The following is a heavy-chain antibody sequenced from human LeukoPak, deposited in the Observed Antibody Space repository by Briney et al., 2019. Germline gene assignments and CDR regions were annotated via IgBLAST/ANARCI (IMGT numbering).Heavy chain of an antibody. CDR2: IWSVGGAE. CDR3: ARDFPAGAFDI. D-gene: IGHD6-19*01. V-gene: IGHV3-33*01. J-gene: IGHJ3*02. Sequence: PGGSLRLSCVSSGFPFSSYGMHWVRQAPGKGLEWVAVIWSVGGAEYYADSVKGRFTISRDNAKNSLYLQMNSLRAEDTAVYYCARDFPAGAFDIWGQGTMVTVSS. CDR1: GFPFSSYG.